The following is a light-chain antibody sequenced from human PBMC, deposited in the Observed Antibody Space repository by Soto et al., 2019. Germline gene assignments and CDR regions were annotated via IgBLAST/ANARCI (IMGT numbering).Light chain of an antibody. Sequence: QSVLTQLPSASGTPGQRVTISCSGSSSNIGSNTVNWYQQLPGTAPKLLIFINDQRPSGVPDRFSGSKSGTSASLAISGLHSEDEADYYCEAWDDSLSTWVFGGGTKLTVL. CDR2: IND. CDR1: SSNIGSNT. V-gene: IGLV1-44*01. CDR3: EAWDDSLSTWV. J-gene: IGLJ3*02.